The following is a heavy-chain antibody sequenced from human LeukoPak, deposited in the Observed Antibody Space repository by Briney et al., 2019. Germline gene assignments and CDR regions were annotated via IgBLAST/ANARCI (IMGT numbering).Heavy chain of an antibody. J-gene: IGHJ4*02. CDR2: LSSGGGST. Sequence: PGGSLRLSCAASGFTFSNSAMSWVRQAPGKGPEWVSGLSSGGGSTYYADSVKGRFTISRDNSKNTLYLQKSSLRAEDTAVYYCASSPLAARPRLDYWGQGTLVTVSS. CDR1: GFTFSNSA. CDR3: ASSPLAARPRLDY. D-gene: IGHD6-6*01. V-gene: IGHV3-23*01.